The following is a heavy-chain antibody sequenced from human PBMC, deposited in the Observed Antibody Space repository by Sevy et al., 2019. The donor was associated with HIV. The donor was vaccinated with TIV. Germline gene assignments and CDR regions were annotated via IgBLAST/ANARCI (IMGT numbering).Heavy chain of an antibody. D-gene: IGHD3-22*01. CDR3: AKMRGGVKGGGWPRAFDI. J-gene: IGHJ3*02. CDR2: IYSGGST. CDR1: GFTVSSNY. Sequence: GGSLRLSCAASGFTVSSNYMSWVRQAPGKGLEWVSVIYSGGSTYYADSVKGRFTISRDNSKNTLYLQMNSLRAEDTAGYYWAKMRGGVKGGGWPRAFDIWGQGTMVTVSS. V-gene: IGHV3-53*01.